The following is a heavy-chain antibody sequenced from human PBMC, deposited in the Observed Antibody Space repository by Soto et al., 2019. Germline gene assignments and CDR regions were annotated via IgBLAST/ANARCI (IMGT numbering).Heavy chain of an antibody. Sequence: PGGSLRLSCAASGFTVSNNYMSWVRQAPGKWVGWVSLIYNGGRTYYVDSVKGRFTISRDSSKNTLYLQMNSLRAEDTAVYYCARDKGYCSSTSCHIPDYWGQGTLVTVSS. CDR1: GFTVSNNY. D-gene: IGHD2-2*02. V-gene: IGHV3-66*01. CDR3: ARDKGYCSSTSCHIPDY. CDR2: IYNGGRT. J-gene: IGHJ4*02.